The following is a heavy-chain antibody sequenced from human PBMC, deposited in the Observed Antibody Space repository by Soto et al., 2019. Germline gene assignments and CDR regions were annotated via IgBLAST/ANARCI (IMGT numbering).Heavy chain of an antibody. CDR3: ARDPLSSGWIYYYYGMDV. Sequence: RSQTLSLTCXISGDSVSSNSAAWNWIRQSPSRGLEWLGRTYYRSKWYNDYAVSVKSRITINPDTSKNQFSLQLNSVTPEDTAVYYCARDPLSSGWIYYYYGMDVWGQGATVTVSS. D-gene: IGHD1-26*01. CDR2: TYYRSKWYN. CDR1: GDSVSSNSAA. J-gene: IGHJ6*02. V-gene: IGHV6-1*01.